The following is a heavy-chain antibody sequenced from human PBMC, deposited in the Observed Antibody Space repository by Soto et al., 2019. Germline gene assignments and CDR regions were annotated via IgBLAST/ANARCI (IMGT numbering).Heavy chain of an antibody. D-gene: IGHD6-13*01. J-gene: IGHJ6*02. V-gene: IGHV3-23*01. CDR3: AKDQVAAAGKGPYYYYGMDV. CDR2: ISGSGGST. CDR1: GFTFSSYA. Sequence: LRLSCAASGFTFSSYAMSWVRQAPGKGLEWVSAISGSGGSTYYADSVKGRFTISRDNSKNTLYLQMNSLRAEDTAVYYCAKDQVAAAGKGPYYYYGMDVWGQGTTVTVSS.